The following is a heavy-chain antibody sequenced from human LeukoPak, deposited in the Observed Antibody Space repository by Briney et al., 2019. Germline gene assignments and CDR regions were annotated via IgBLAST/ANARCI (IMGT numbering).Heavy chain of an antibody. CDR3: ARQSSVTRSGLDS. D-gene: IGHD4-17*01. Sequence: GRSLRLSCADSGFTFNSHMHWVRQAPGEGLEWVAAISYDGSNKKYGDSVKGRFTISSDNSKNTLYLQMNSLRPEDTAVYYCARQSSVTRSGLDSWGQGTLVTASS. CDR2: ISYDGSNK. V-gene: IGHV3-30*04. J-gene: IGHJ4*02. CDR1: GFTFNSH.